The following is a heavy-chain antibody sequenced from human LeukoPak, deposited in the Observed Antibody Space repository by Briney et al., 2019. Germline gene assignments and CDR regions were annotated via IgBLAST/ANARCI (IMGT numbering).Heavy chain of an antibody. J-gene: IGHJ3*02. CDR1: GGSISSYY. V-gene: IGHV4-59*01. D-gene: IGHD3-22*01. CDR2: VYNSWST. Sequence: SETLSLTCTVSGGSISSYYWSWIRQPPGQGLEWIGYVYNSWSTNYNPSLKRRVTISVDTSTNQFSLKLSSVTAADTAVYYCARLARSYYYLGDAFDIWGQGTMVTVSS. CDR3: ARLARSYYYLGDAFDI.